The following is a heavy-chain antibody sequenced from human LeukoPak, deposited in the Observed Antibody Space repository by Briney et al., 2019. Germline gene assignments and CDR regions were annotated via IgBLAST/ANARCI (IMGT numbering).Heavy chain of an antibody. J-gene: IGHJ6*02. CDR2: ISGSGGSI. V-gene: IGHV3-23*01. CDR1: GFTFSDYY. CDR3: ANHLLPLYSSSWYEVNYYGMDV. Sequence: GGSLRLSCAASGFTFSDYYMSWVRQAPGKGLEWVSAISGSGGSIYYADSVKGRFTISRDNSKNTLYLQMNSLRAEDTAVYYCANHLLPLYSSSWYEVNYYGMDVWGQGTTVTVSS. D-gene: IGHD6-13*01.